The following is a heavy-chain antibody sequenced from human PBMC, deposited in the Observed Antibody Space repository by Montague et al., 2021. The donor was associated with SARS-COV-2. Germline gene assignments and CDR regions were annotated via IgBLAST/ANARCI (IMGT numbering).Heavy chain of an antibody. Sequence: SLRLSCAASGFTFSSYGMHWVRQAPGKGLEWVAVIWYDGSNKYYADSVKGRFTISRDNSKNTLYLQMNSLRAEDTAVYYCARDWKLLALGYWGQGTLVTVSS. CDR2: IWYDGSNK. J-gene: IGHJ4*02. D-gene: IGHD1-26*01. CDR3: ARDWKLLALGY. CDR1: GFTFSSYG. V-gene: IGHV3-33*01.